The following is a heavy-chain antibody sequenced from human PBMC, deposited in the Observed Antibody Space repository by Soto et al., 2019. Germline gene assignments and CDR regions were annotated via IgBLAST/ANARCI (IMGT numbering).Heavy chain of an antibody. J-gene: IGHJ4*02. CDR2: IIPIFGSA. CDR3: ARGKMAAAGDSHEYYFDY. V-gene: IGHV1-69*01. CDR1: GGTFSYYA. D-gene: IGHD6-13*01. Sequence: QVQLVQSGAEVKKPGSSVKVSCKASGGTFSYYAITWVRQAPGQGLEWMGGIIPIFGSANYAQKFQGRVTITAYESTSTAYMELSSLRSEDTAVYYCARGKMAAAGDSHEYYFDYWGQGTLVTVSS.